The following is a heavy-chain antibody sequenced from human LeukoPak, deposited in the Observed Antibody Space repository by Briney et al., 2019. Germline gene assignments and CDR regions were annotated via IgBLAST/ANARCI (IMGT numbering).Heavy chain of an antibody. CDR2: INQDGSEK. CDR1: GFTFSSYW. J-gene: IGHJ3*02. CDR3: AKEWSAFDI. V-gene: IGHV3-7*01. D-gene: IGHD2-15*01. Sequence: PGGSLRLSCAASGFTFSSYWMSWVRQAPGKGLEWVASINQDGSEKYYVDSVKGRFTISRDNAKNSLYLQMDSLRAEDTAMYYCAKEWSAFDIWGQGTMVTVSS.